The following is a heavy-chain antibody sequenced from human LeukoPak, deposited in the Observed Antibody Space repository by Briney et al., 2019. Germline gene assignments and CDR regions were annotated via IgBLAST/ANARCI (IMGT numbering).Heavy chain of an antibody. J-gene: IGHJ6*03. Sequence: SETLSLTCTVSGGSISSSSYYWGWIRQPPGKGLEWIGSIYYSGSTYYNPSLKSRVTISVDTSKNQFSLKLSSVTASDPAVYYGARDRAISMDVWGKGTTVTVSS. CDR1: GGSISSSSYY. CDR2: IYYSGST. V-gene: IGHV4-39*07. CDR3: ARDRAISMDV. D-gene: IGHD5-24*01.